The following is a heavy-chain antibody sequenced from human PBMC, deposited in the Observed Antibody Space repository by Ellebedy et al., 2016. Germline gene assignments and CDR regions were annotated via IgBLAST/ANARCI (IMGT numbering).Heavy chain of an antibody. Sequence: ASVKVSCKASGDTFSSYAINWVRQAPGQGLEWMGRIIPILGIANYAQKFQGRVTITADKSTSTAYMELSSLRSEDTAVYYCARVSDWYFDYWGQGTLVTVSS. J-gene: IGHJ4*02. CDR3: ARVSDWYFDY. CDR1: GDTFSSYA. CDR2: IIPILGIA. V-gene: IGHV1-69*04. D-gene: IGHD2-21*01.